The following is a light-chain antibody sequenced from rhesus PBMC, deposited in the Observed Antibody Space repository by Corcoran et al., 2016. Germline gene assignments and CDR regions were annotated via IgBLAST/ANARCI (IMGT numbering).Light chain of an antibody. J-gene: IGKJ4*01. Sequence: DIQMTQSPSSLSASVGDTVTITCRASQGISSWLAWYQQKPGKAPTLLIYKASSLHRGVPSGFSGSGSGTDFTLTISSLQSKDFATAYCQRYSSRPLPFGRWTKVEL. V-gene: IGKV1-22*01. CDR3: QRYSSRPLP. CDR1: QGISSW. CDR2: KAS.